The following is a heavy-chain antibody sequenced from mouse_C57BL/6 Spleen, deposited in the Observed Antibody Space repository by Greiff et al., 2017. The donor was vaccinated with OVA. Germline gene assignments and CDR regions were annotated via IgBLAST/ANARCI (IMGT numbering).Heavy chain of an antibody. Sequence: QVQLQQSGPELVKPGASVKLSCKASGYTFPDYYINWVKQRPGQGLEWIARIYPGSGNTYYNEKFKGKATLTADQSSSTAYMQLSSLTSEDSAVYFCSRQAAQAHYFDYWGQGTTLTVSS. CDR2: IYPGSGNT. CDR1: GYTFPDYY. CDR3: SRQAAQAHYFDY. J-gene: IGHJ2*01. V-gene: IGHV1-76*01. D-gene: IGHD3-2*02.